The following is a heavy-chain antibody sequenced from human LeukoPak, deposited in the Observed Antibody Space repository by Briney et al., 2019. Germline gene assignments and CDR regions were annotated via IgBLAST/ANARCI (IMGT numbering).Heavy chain of an antibody. CDR3: ARTGVGYCTNGVCYEVDY. J-gene: IGHJ4*02. Sequence: ASVKVSCKASGYTFTSYDINWARQATGQGLEWMGWMNPNSGNTGYAQKFQGRVTMTRNTSISTAYMELSSLRSEDTAVYYCARTGVGYCTNGVCYEVDYWGQGTLVTVSS. D-gene: IGHD2-8*01. CDR2: MNPNSGNT. V-gene: IGHV1-8*01. CDR1: GYTFTSYD.